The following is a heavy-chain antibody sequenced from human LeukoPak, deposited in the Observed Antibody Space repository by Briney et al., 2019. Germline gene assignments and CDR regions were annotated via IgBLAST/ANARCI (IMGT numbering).Heavy chain of an antibody. Sequence: GGFLRLSCAASGFTFSSYSMDWVRQAPGKGLEWVSSNSSSSSYIYYADSVKGRFTISRDNSKNSLSLQMNSLRAEDTALYYCAKGPGAAVGKRYIQHWGQGNLVTVSS. CDR1: GFTFSSYS. CDR3: AKGPGAAVGKRYIQH. CDR2: NSSSSSYI. D-gene: IGHD6-13*01. J-gene: IGHJ1*01. V-gene: IGHV3-21*04.